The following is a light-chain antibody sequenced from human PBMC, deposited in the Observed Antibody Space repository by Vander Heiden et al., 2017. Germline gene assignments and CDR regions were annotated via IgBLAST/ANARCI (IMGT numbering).Light chain of an antibody. CDR3: AESGDSLNGVV. CDR2: SNN. CDR1: SSNIGSNN. V-gene: IGLV1-44*01. Sequence: QSVLPQPPSASGTPGPRVTISCSGSSSNIGSNNVNWYQQLPGTAPKLLILSNNKRPSGVPARFFCYKSGTYASPVTSGLQSENEADDYCAESGDSLNGVVFGGGTKLTVL. J-gene: IGLJ2*01.